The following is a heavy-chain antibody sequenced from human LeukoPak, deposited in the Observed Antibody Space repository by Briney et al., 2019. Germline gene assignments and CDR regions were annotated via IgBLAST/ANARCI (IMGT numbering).Heavy chain of an antibody. Sequence: ASVKVSCKASGYTFTSYYIHWVRQAPGQGLEWMGWINPNSGGTNYAQKFQGRVTMTRDTSISTAYMELSRLRSDDTAVYYCARVTYHYDSSGYPDYWGQGTLVTVSS. CDR1: GYTFTSYY. J-gene: IGHJ4*02. V-gene: IGHV1-2*02. D-gene: IGHD3-22*01. CDR3: ARVTYHYDSSGYPDY. CDR2: INPNSGGT.